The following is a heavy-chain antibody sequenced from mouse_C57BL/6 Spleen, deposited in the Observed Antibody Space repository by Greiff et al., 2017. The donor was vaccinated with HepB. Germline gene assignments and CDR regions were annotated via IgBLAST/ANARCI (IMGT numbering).Heavy chain of an antibody. J-gene: IGHJ3*01. CDR1: GYTFTSYW. V-gene: IGHV1-52*01. Sequence: VQLQQPGAELVRPGSSVKLSCKASGYTFTSYWMHWVKQRPIQGLEWIGNIDPSDSETHYNQKFKDKATLTVDKSSSTAYMQLSSLTSEDSAVYYCARWEDYYVSGGFAYWGQGTLVTVSA. CDR2: IDPSDSET. CDR3: ARWEDYYVSGGFAY. D-gene: IGHD1-1*01.